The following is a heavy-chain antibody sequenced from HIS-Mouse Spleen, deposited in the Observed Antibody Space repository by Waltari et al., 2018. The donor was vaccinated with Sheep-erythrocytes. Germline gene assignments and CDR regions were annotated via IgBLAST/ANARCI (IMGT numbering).Heavy chain of an antibody. V-gene: IGHV3-7*01. Sequence: EVQLVESGGGLVQPGGSLRLSCAAAGFTFSSYWMSWVRQAPGKGLEWVANIKQDGSEKYYVDSVKGRFTISRDNAKNSLYLQMNSLRAEDTAVYYCARVRELLYFQHWGQGTLVTVSS. CDR3: ARVRELLYFQH. CDR2: IKQDGSEK. J-gene: IGHJ1*01. D-gene: IGHD1-26*01. CDR1: GFTFSSYW.